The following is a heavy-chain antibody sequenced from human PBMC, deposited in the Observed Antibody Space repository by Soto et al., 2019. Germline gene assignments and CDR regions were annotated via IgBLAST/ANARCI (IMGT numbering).Heavy chain of an antibody. J-gene: IGHJ6*01. CDR3: ARAXAIPAAHLHYYYYGMDV. CDR1: GCAFSGYA. V-gene: IGHV1-69*01. Sequence: GSSVKVSWKAAGCAFSGYAISWVLQSTGQGIELTGGIIPIFGTANYAQKFQGRVTITADESTSTAYMELSSLRSEDTAVYYCARAXAIPAAHLHYYYYGMDVWGQGPTVTVYS. CDR2: IIPIFGTA. D-gene: IGHD2-2*01.